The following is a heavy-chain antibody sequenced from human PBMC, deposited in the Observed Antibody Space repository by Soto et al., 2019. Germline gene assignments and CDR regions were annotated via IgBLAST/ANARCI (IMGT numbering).Heavy chain of an antibody. J-gene: IGHJ4*02. CDR1: GFTFSSYW. CDR3: ARGTDCSGGSCYGGFDY. CDR2: IKQDGSEK. Sequence: GGSLRLSCAASGFTFSSYWMSWVRQAPGKGLEWVANIKQDGSEKYYVDSVKGRFTISRDNAKNSLYLQMNSLRAEDTAVYYCARGTDCSGGSCYGGFDYWGQGTLVTVSS. V-gene: IGHV3-7*03. D-gene: IGHD2-15*01.